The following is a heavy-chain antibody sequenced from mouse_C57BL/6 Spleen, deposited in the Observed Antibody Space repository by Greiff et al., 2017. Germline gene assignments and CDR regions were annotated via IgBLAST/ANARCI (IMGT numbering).Heavy chain of an antibody. CDR3: ARGSLAMDY. CDR2: ISYDGSN. Sequence: EVKLQESGPGLVKPSQSLSLTCSVTGYSITSGYYWNWIRQFPGNKLEWMGYISYDGSNNYNPSLKNRISITRDTSKNQFFLKLNSVTTEDTATYYCARGSLAMDYWGQGTSVTVSS. J-gene: IGHJ4*01. V-gene: IGHV3-6*01. CDR1: GYSITSGYY.